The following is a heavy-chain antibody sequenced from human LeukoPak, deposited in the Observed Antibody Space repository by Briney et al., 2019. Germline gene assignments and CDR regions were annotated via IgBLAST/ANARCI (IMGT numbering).Heavy chain of an antibody. V-gene: IGHV3-30-3*01. CDR3: ARDGARYDAFDI. J-gene: IGHJ3*02. Sequence: SYAXXXVRQAPGKGLEWAAVISYDGSNKYYADSVKGRFTISRDNSKNTLYLQMNSLRAEDTAVYYCARDGARYDAFDIWGQGTMVTVSS. CDR1: SYA. D-gene: IGHD3-10*01. CDR2: ISYDGSNK.